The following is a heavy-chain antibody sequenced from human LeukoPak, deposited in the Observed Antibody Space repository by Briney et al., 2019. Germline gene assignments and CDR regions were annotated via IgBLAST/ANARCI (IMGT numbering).Heavy chain of an antibody. J-gene: IGHJ4*02. Sequence: SVKVSCKASGGTFSSYAISWVRQAPGQRLEWMGRIIAVYGIAKYAQKFQGRVTITAAKSTSTAYMELSSLRSEDTAVYYCERAKDGSGRSCYYDYWGQGTLVTVSS. CDR1: GGTFSSYA. D-gene: IGHD2-15*01. V-gene: IGHV1-69*04. CDR2: IIAVYGIA. CDR3: ERAKDGSGRSCYYDY.